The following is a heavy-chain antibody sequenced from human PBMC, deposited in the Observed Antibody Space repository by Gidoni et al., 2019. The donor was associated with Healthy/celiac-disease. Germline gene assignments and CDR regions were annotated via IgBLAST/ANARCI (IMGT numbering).Heavy chain of an antibody. J-gene: IGHJ6*02. CDR1: GFTFSSYG. CDR2: IWYDGSNK. CDR3: ARDGEYCSSTSCYTLGHPGMDV. Sequence: QVQLVESGGGVVQPGRSLRLSCAASGFTFSSYGMHWVRQAPGKGLEGVAVIWYDGSNKYYADSVKGRFTISRDNSKNTLYLQMNSLRAEDTAVYYCARDGEYCSSTSCYTLGHPGMDVWGQGTTVTVSS. V-gene: IGHV3-33*01. D-gene: IGHD2-2*02.